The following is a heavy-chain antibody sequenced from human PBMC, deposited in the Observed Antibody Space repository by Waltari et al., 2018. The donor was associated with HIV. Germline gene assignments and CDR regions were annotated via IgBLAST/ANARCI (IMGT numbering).Heavy chain of an antibody. J-gene: IGHJ5*02. Sequence: EVRLLESGGGLVRPGGSLRLSCAASGFRFSDYNMNWVRQGPGKGLGWVGSIGSLQNFIHYADSVKGRVTVSRDNAKNSLYLQMNSLTAEDTAVYYCARGPSSGWSWFDPWGQGTLVTVSS. CDR2: IGSLQNFI. CDR3: ARGPSSGWSWFDP. D-gene: IGHD6-19*01. CDR1: GFRFSDYN. V-gene: IGHV3-21*01.